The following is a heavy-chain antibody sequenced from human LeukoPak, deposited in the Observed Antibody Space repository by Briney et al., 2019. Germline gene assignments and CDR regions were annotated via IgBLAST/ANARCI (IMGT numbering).Heavy chain of an antibody. D-gene: IGHD2-2*02. CDR1: GGTFSSYA. V-gene: IGHV1-69*05. J-gene: IGHJ5*02. Sequence: VKVSCKASGGTFSSYAISWVRQAPGQGLEWMGEIIPMFATTNYAQKFQGRVTITTDESTNTGYMELSSLRSEDTAVYYCARTNGDIVVVPSAIGLKGWFDPWGQGTLVTVSS. CDR2: IIPMFATT. CDR3: ARTNGDIVVVPSAIGLKGWFDP.